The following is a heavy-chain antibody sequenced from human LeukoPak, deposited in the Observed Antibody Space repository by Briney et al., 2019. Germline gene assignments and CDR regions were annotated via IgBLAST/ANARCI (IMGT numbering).Heavy chain of an antibody. V-gene: IGHV1-18*01. CDR2: TSAYNGNT. D-gene: IGHD5-12*01. CDR1: GYTFTSYG. J-gene: IGHJ3*02. CDR3: ARRTIYVDIVAADAFDI. Sequence: ASVKVSCKASGYTFTSYGISWVRQAPGQGLEWMGWTSAYNGNTNYAQKLQGRVTMTTDTSTSTAYMELRSLRSDDTAVYYCARRTIYVDIVAADAFDIWGQGTMVTVSS.